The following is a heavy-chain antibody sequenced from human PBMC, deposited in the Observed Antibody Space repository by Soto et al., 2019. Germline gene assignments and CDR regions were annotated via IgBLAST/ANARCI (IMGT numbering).Heavy chain of an antibody. CDR2: INWNGGST. V-gene: IGHV3-20*04. CDR3: ARDRGGAYSSSFDY. Sequence: GGSLRLSCAASGFTFGDYGMSWVRQAPGKGLEWVSGINWNGGSTGYADSVKGRFTISRDNAKNSLYLQMNSLRAEDTALYYCARDRGGAYSSSFDYWGQGTLVTVSS. CDR1: GFTFGDYG. D-gene: IGHD6-13*01. J-gene: IGHJ4*02.